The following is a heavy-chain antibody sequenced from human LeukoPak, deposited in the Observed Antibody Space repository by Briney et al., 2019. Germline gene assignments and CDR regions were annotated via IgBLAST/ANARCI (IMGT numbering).Heavy chain of an antibody. CDR2: IYSGGST. V-gene: IGHV3-53*05. J-gene: IGHJ4*02. CDR3: ARESSSSGLYYFDY. Sequence: PGGSLRLSCAASGFIVSSNYMSWVRQAPGKGLEWVSVIYSGGSTYYADSVKGRFTISRDNSKKTLYLQMNSLRAEDMAVYYCARESSSSGLYYFDYWGQGILVTVSS. D-gene: IGHD6-6*01. CDR1: GFIVSSNY.